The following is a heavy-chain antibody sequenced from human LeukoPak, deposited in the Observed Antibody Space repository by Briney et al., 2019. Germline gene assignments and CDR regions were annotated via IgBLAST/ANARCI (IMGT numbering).Heavy chain of an antibody. Sequence: GGSLRLSCAASGFTFSSYSMNWVRQAPGKGLEWVSSISNSSSYIYYADSVKGRFTISRDNAKNSLYLQMNSLRAEDTAVYYCARVIAGKTPQDYWGQGTLVTVSS. CDR3: ARVIAGKTPQDY. D-gene: IGHD6-13*01. CDR1: GFTFSSYS. CDR2: ISNSSSYI. J-gene: IGHJ4*02. V-gene: IGHV3-21*01.